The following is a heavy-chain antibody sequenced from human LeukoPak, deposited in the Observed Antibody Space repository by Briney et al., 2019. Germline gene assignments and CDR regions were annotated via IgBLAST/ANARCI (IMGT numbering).Heavy chain of an antibody. CDR3: AREKRWLQSEGFDY. CDR2: IYYSGST. J-gene: IGHJ4*02. D-gene: IGHD5-24*01. Sequence: SETLSLTCTVSGGSISSYYWGWIRQPPGKGLEWIGSIYYSGSTYYNPSLKSRVTISVDTSKNQFSLKLSSVTAADTAVYYCAREKRWLQSEGFDYWGQGTLVTVSS. V-gene: IGHV4-39*07. CDR1: GGSISSYY.